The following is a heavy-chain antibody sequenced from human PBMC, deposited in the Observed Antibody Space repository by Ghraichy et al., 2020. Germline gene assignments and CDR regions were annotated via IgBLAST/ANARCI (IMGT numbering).Heavy chain of an antibody. CDR1: GGSISSNTYY. Sequence: SETLSLTCTVSGGSISSNTYYWGWIRQPPGKGLEWIGSVDYSGITYYNPSLKSRVTISVDTSKNQFSLKLSSVPAADTAVYYCVRHYKDHEIAGYFDYWGQGALVTVSS. CDR3: VRHYKDHEIAGYFDY. J-gene: IGHJ4*02. CDR2: VDYSGIT. D-gene: IGHD3-9*01. V-gene: IGHV4-39*01.